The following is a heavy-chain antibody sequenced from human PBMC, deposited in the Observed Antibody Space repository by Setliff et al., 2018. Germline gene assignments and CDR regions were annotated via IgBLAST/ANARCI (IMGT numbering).Heavy chain of an antibody. D-gene: IGHD3-3*01. CDR1: GFTFSSYA. V-gene: IGHV3-23*01. Sequence: GGSLRLSCAASGFTFSSYAMSWVRQAPGKGLEWVSAISGSGVSTYYADSVKGRFTISSDNSKNTLYLQMHSLRAEDTAVYYCSKVNNRFWSGYYPHYYGMDVWGQGTTVTVSS. J-gene: IGHJ6*02. CDR2: ISGSGVST. CDR3: SKVNNRFWSGYYPHYYGMDV.